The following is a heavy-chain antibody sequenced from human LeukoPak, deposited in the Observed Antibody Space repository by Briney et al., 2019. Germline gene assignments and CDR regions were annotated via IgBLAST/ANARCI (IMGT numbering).Heavy chain of an antibody. CDR1: GGSISSSSYY. CDR3: ARDSYYYDSSGYYAFDI. Sequence: ETLSLTWTVSGGSISSSSYYWGWIRQPAGKGLEWIGSIYYSGSTYYNPSLKSRVTISVDTSKNQFSLKLSSVTAADTAVYYCARDSYYYDSSGYYAFDIWGQGTMVTVSS. J-gene: IGHJ3*02. D-gene: IGHD3-22*01. V-gene: IGHV4-39*07. CDR2: IYYSGST.